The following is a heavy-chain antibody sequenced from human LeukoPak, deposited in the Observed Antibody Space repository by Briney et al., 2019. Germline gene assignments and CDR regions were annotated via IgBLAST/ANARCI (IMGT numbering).Heavy chain of an antibody. CDR1: GFTFSSYS. J-gene: IGHJ4*02. D-gene: IGHD3-3*01. CDR2: ISYDGRQK. CDR3: ARVFLERLTSGYFDN. V-gene: IGHV3-30*03. Sequence: AGGSLRLSCAASGFTFSSYSMNWVRQAPGKGLEWVAVISYDGRQKYYGDSVKGRFTISRDNPKNTLYLQMNSLRDDDTAVYYCARVFLERLTSGYFDNWGQGTPVTVSP.